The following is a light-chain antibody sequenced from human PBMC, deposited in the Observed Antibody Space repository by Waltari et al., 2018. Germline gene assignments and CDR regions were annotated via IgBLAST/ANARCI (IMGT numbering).Light chain of an antibody. V-gene: IGKV3-11*01. CDR3: QQRSKSFT. Sequence: LVLTQSPATLSLSPGDSATLSCRASQSISSYLAWYQQTPGQAPRLLIYDASTRATGIPARFSGSGSVTDFTLTISSLEPEDFAIYYCQQRSKSFTFGPGTKVDMK. J-gene: IGKJ3*01. CDR1: QSISSY. CDR2: DAS.